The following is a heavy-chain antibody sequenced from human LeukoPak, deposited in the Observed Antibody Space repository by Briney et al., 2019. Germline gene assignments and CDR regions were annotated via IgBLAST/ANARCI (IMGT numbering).Heavy chain of an antibody. CDR1: GYTFTGYY. J-gene: IGHJ4*02. V-gene: IGHV1-2*02. Sequence: ASVKVSCKASGYTFTGYYMHWVRQAPGQGLEWMGWINPNSGGTNYAQKFQGRVTMTRDTSISTAYMELSRLRSDDTAVYYCATKYYYGSGSYYAFDYWGQGTLVTVSS. D-gene: IGHD3-10*01. CDR3: ATKYYYGSGSYYAFDY. CDR2: INPNSGGT.